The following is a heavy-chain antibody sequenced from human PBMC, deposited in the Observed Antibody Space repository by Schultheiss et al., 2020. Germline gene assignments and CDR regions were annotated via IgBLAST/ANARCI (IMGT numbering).Heavy chain of an antibody. V-gene: IGHV3-30-3*01. CDR2: ISYDGSNK. J-gene: IGHJ4*02. Sequence: GGSLRLSCAASGFTFSNYWMSWVRQAPGKGLEWVAVISYDGSNKYYADSVKGRFTISRDNSKNTLYLQMNSLRAEDTAVYYCARVDDSSGYGADYWGQGTLVTVSS. D-gene: IGHD3-22*01. CDR3: ARVDDSSGYGADY. CDR1: GFTFSNYW.